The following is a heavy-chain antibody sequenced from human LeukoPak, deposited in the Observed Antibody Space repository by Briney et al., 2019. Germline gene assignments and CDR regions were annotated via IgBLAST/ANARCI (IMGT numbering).Heavy chain of an antibody. CDR3: AAGVYGAH. D-gene: IGHD5/OR15-5a*01. V-gene: IGHV3-43*01. CDR2: VSWDGSTT. Sequence: GGSLRLSCAASGFTFNDYTMHWVRQAPGKGLEWVSLVSWDGSTTFYADSLKGRFTISRDNSKNSLYLQMNSLTTEDTALYYCAAGVYGAHWGQGTLVTVPS. CDR1: GFTFNDYT. J-gene: IGHJ4*02.